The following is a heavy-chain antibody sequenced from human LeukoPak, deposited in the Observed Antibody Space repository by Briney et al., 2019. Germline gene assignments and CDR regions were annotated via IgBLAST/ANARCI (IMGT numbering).Heavy chain of an antibody. V-gene: IGHV1-18*01. Sequence: SVKVSCQASGYTFTSYGISWVRQAPGQGLEGMGWISAYNGNTNYAQKLQGSVNMTTDTSTRTAYMELRRLSSDDTAVYYCAKDLATVVTNYYYGMDVWGQGTPVTVSS. D-gene: IGHD4-17*01. CDR3: AKDLATVVTNYYYGMDV. CDR2: ISAYNGNT. J-gene: IGHJ6*02. CDR1: GYTFTSYG.